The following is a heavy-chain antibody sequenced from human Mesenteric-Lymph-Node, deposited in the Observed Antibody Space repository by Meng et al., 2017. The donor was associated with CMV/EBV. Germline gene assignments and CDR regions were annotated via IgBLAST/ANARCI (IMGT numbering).Heavy chain of an antibody. J-gene: IGHJ4*02. Sequence: SETLSLTCTVSGGSISSYYWSWIRQPPGKGLEWIGYIYYSGSTNYNPSLKSRVTISVDTSKNQFSLKLSSVTAADTAVYYCARGSENYGGALDYWGQGTLVTVSS. V-gene: IGHV4-59*01. CDR1: GGSISSYY. D-gene: IGHD4-17*01. CDR3: ARGSENYGGALDY. CDR2: IYYSGST.